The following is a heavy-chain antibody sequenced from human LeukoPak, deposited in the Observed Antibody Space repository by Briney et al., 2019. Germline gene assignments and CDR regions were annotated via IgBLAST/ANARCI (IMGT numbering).Heavy chain of an antibody. D-gene: IGHD3-10*01. J-gene: IGHJ6*03. CDR3: ARGPRITMVRGAMGHYYYYMDV. Sequence: SVKVSCKASGGTFSSYAISWVRQAPGQGLEWMGGIIPIFGTANYAQKFQGRVTITPDESTSTAYMELSSLRSEDTAVYYCARGPRITMVRGAMGHYYYYMDVWGKGTTVTVSS. CDR1: GGTFSSYA. V-gene: IGHV1-69*13. CDR2: IIPIFGTA.